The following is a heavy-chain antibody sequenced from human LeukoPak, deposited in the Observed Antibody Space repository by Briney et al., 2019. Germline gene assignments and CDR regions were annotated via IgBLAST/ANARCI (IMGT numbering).Heavy chain of an antibody. Sequence: ASVKVSCKASGYTFTSYGISWMRQAPGQGLEWMGWISAYNGNTNYAQKLQGRVTMTTDTSTSTAYMELRSLRSDDTAVYYCARDLHPVAGTVEYFQHWGQGTLVTVSS. J-gene: IGHJ1*01. CDR2: ISAYNGNT. D-gene: IGHD6-19*01. CDR1: GYTFTSYG. CDR3: ARDLHPVAGTVEYFQH. V-gene: IGHV1-18*01.